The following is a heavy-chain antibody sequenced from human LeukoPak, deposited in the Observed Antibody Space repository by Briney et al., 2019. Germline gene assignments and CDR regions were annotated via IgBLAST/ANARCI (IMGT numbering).Heavy chain of an antibody. CDR1: GVSFSGYY. Sequence: SETLSLTCAVYGVSFSGYYWSWIRQPPGQGLEWIGEINHSGSTNYNPSLKSRVTISVDTSKNQFSLKLSSVTAADTAVYYCARYCSGGSCYGMDVWGKGTTVTVSS. CDR3: ARYCSGGSCYGMDV. D-gene: IGHD2-15*01. J-gene: IGHJ6*04. V-gene: IGHV4-34*01. CDR2: INHSGST.